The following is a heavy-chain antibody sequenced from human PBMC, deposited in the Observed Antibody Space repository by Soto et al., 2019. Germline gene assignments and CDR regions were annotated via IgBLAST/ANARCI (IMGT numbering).Heavy chain of an antibody. V-gene: IGHV4-30-4*01. D-gene: IGHD3-10*01. J-gene: IGHJ4*02. CDR3: ARGGGYYGSGSYSAYFDY. Sequence: QVQLQESGPGLVKPSQTLSLTCTVSGGSISSGDYYWSWIRQPPGKGLEWIGYIYYSGSTYYNPSHKARVTSSVDTSKNQFSLKLSSVTAADTAVYYCARGGGYYGSGSYSAYFDYWGQGTLVTVSS. CDR1: GGSISSGDYY. CDR2: IYYSGST.